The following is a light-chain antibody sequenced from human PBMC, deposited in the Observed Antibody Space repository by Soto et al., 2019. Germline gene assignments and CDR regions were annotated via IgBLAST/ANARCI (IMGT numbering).Light chain of an antibody. J-gene: IGLJ1*01. CDR2: SNN. CDR3: AAWDDSLNGHYV. Sequence: QSVLTQPPSASRTPWQRVTISCSGSSSKIGSNTVNWYQQLPGTAPKLLIHSNNQRASGLHDRFYGPKSGTSASLAIHGSQSEDEADYYCAAWDDSLNGHYVFGTGTTVTVL. CDR1: SSKIGSNT. V-gene: IGLV1-44*01.